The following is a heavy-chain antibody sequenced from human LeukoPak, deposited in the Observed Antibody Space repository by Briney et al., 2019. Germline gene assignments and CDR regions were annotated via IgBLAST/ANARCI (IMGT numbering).Heavy chain of an antibody. D-gene: IGHD3-3*01. V-gene: IGHV1-2*02. J-gene: IGHJ6*04. CDR2: INPNSGGT. CDR3: ARVYYDFWSGDTTLGMDV. CDR1: GYTFTGYY. Sequence: ASVKVSCKASGYTFTGYYMHWVRQAPGQGLEWMGWINPNSGGTNYAQKFQGRVTMTRDTSISTAYMELSRLRSDDTAVYYCARVYYDFWSGDTTLGMDVWGKGTTVTVSS.